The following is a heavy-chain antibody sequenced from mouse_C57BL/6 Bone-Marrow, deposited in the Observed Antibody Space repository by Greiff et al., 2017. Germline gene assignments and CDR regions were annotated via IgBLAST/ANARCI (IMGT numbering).Heavy chain of an antibody. V-gene: IGHV1-81*01. Sequence: QVQLQQSGAELARPGASVKLSCKASGYTFTSYGISWVKQRTGQGLEWIGEIYPRSGTTYYNEKFKGKATLTADTSSSTAYMELRSLTSEDSAVYFCARKTYYSNYVKGFDYWGQGTTLTVSS. CDR2: IYPRSGTT. D-gene: IGHD2-5*01. CDR1: GYTFTSYG. J-gene: IGHJ2*01. CDR3: ARKTYYSNYVKGFDY.